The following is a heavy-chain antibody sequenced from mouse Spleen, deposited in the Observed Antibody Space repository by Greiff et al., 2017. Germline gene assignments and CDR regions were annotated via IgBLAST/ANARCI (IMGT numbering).Heavy chain of an antibody. J-gene: IGHJ4*01. V-gene: IGHV1S135*01. D-gene: IGHD1-1*01. CDR1: GYSFTGYN. Sequence: EVQLQQSGPELGKPGASVKISCKASGYSFTGYNMYWVKQSHRKSLEWIGYIDPYNGGTSYNQKSKGKATLTVDKSSSTAYMHLNSLTSEDSAIYYCARKPITTGAMDYWGQGTSVTVSS. CDR3: ARKPITTGAMDY. CDR2: IDPYNGGT.